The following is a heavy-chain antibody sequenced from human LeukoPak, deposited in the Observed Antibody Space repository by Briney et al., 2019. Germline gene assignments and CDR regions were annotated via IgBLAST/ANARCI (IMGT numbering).Heavy chain of an antibody. J-gene: IGHJ3*02. D-gene: IGHD6-19*01. V-gene: IGHV3-66*01. CDR1: GFTVSSNY. CDR3: ARDAQWLVKGTDVFDI. Sequence: GGSLRLSCAASGFTVSSNYMSWVRQAPGKGLEWVSVIYSGGSTYYADSVKGRFTISRDNSKNTLYLQMNSLRAEDTAVYYCARDAQWLVKGTDVFDIWGQGTMVTVSS. CDR2: IYSGGST.